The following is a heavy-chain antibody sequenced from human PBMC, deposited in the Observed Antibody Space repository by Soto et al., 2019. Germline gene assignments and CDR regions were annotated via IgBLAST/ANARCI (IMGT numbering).Heavy chain of an antibody. CDR3: AKGPRAHYYDSSGYSFDY. CDR2: ISGSGGST. D-gene: IGHD3-22*01. V-gene: IGHV3-23*01. CDR1: GFTFSSYA. Sequence: PGGSLRLSCAASGFTFSSYAMSWVRQAPGKGLEWVSAISGSGGSTYYADSVKGRFTISRDNSKNTLYLQMNSLRAEDTAVYYCAKGPRAHYYDSSGYSFDYWGQGTLVTVSS. J-gene: IGHJ4*02.